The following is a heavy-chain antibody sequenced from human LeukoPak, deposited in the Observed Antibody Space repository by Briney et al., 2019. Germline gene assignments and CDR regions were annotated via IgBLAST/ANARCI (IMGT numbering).Heavy chain of an antibody. Sequence: ASVKVSCKASGYTFTSYGISWVRQAPGQGLEWMGWISAYNGNTNYAQKLQGRFTMTTDTSTSTAYMELSSLRSEDTAVYYCARAGLPRGGSYSKRSYYYMDVWGKGTTVTVSS. CDR1: GYTFTSYG. CDR2: ISAYNGNT. CDR3: ARAGLPRGGSYSKRSYYYMDV. D-gene: IGHD1-26*01. J-gene: IGHJ6*03. V-gene: IGHV1-18*01.